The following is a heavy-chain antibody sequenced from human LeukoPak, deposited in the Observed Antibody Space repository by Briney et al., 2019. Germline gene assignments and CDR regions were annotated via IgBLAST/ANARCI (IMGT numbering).Heavy chain of an antibody. CDR1: GFTFSSYE. CDR3: ARDRATVTTFLDY. CDR2: ISYDGSNK. J-gene: IGHJ4*02. D-gene: IGHD4-17*01. Sequence: SLRLSCAASGFTFSSYEMNWVRQAPGKGLEWVAVISYDGSNKYYADSVKGRFTISRDNSKNTLYLQMNSLRAEDTAVYYCARDRATVTTFLDYWGQGTLVTVSS. V-gene: IGHV3-30*04.